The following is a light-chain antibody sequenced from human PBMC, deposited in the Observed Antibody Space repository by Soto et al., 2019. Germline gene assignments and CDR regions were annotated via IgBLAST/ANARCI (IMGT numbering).Light chain of an antibody. V-gene: IGKV3-15*01. J-gene: IGKJ4*01. CDR3: QQYNNWPRT. CDR1: QSVSSN. CDR2: GAS. Sequence: EIVMTQSPATLSVSPGERATLSCRASQSVSSNLAWYQQKPGQAPRLLIYGASTRATGIPARFSGSGSGTEFTRTISSLQSEDYAVYYWQQYNNWPRTFGGGTKVEIK.